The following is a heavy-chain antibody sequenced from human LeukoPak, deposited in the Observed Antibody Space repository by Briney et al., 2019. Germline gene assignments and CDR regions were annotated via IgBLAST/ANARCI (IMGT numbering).Heavy chain of an antibody. CDR2: VYYLGNP. CDR3: ARRFRTGGDLHHDAYDV. CDR1: GGSISDYF. D-gene: IGHD3-16*01. J-gene: IGHJ3*01. Sequence: SETLSLTCSVSGGSISDYFWGWIRQPPGKGLEWIGHVYYLGNPTCIPSLKSRVSILVDTSKNQFSLELSSVTAADTAVYYCARRFRTGGDLHHDAYDVWGQGTVVAVSS. V-gene: IGHV4-59*12.